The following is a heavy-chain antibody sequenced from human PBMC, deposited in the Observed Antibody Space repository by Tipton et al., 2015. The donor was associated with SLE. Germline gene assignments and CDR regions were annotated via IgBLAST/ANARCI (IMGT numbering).Heavy chain of an antibody. CDR3: ARDGDGGSGSYDAFDI. CDR1: GGSISSYY. V-gene: IGHV4-59*01. Sequence: LRLSCTVSGGSISSYYWSWVRQPPGKGLEWIGYFYNSGSTNYIPSLKSRVTISVDTSKNQFSLKLSSVTAADTAVYYCARDGDGGSGSYDAFDIWGQGTMVTVSS. J-gene: IGHJ3*02. D-gene: IGHD3-10*01. CDR2: FYNSGST.